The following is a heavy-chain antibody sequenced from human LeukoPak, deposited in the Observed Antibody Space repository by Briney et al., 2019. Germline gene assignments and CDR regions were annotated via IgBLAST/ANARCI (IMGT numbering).Heavy chain of an antibody. J-gene: IGHJ4*02. V-gene: IGHV3-33*01. CDR3: ARRPQSAAAGIFDY. CDR1: GFTFSSFG. Sequence: GGFLRLSCAASGFTFSSFGMHWVRQAPGKGLEWVAVIWSDGTTKYYADSVKGRFTISRDNSENTLYLQMNSLRAEDTAVYFCARRPQSAAAGIFDYWGQGTLVTVSS. D-gene: IGHD6-13*01. CDR2: IWSDGTTK.